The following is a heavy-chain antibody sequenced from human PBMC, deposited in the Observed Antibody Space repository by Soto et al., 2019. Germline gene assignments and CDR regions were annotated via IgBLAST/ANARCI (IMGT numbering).Heavy chain of an antibody. D-gene: IGHD3-3*02. V-gene: IGHV1-69*13. CDR1: GGTFSSYA. Sequence: SLNVSCNTSGGTFSSYAITWVRQAPGQWRELMGLIIPIFGTANYAQKLQGRGTITADESTSNAYMELSSLRSEDTAVYYCARGTRISESYLAYWGQGTLVTVSS. J-gene: IGHJ4*02. CDR3: ARGTRISESYLAY. CDR2: IIPIFGTA.